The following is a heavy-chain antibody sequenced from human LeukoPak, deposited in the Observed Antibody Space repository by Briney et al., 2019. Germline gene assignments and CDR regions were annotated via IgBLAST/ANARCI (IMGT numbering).Heavy chain of an antibody. CDR3: AQSYCSGTSCYMFDS. D-gene: IGHD2-2*01. CDR1: GFNFIDNS. CDR2: ISSSKTYI. V-gene: IGHV3-21*01. Sequence: GGSLRLSCAGPGFNFIDNSMHWVRQAPGGGLEWVSSISSSKTYIYYRDSVKGRFTISRDNAKNSLFLQMNSLRVEDTAVYFCAQSYCSGTSCYMFDSWGQGTRVIVSS. J-gene: IGHJ4*02.